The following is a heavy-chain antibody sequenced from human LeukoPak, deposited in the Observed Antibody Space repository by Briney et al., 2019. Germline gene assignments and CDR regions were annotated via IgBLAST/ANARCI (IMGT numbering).Heavy chain of an antibody. CDR3: AITVDCRATTDCYSYFHH. V-gene: IGHV3-74*01. CDR2: ISSDGTYT. J-gene: IGHJ1*01. D-gene: IGHD2-15*01. CDR1: GFTFSSSW. Sequence: GSLRLSCAASGFTFSSSWMHWVRQVPGKGLVWVARISSDGTYTQYPDSVKGRFTISRDNAKDTLYLQVDSLRAEDTAVYYCAITVDCRATTDCYSYFHHWGQGTLVTVSS.